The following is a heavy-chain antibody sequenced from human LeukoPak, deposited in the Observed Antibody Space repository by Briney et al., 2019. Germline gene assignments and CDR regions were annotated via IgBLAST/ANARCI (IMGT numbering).Heavy chain of an antibody. Sequence: GASVKVCCKASGYTFTGYYMNWVRQAPGQGLEWLGRINPNTGGTNFAQSFQGRVTMTRDTSITTAYMELSSLRSEDTAVYYCARRGKVTIYDFDPWGQGTLVTVSS. CDR3: ARRGKVTIYDFDP. J-gene: IGHJ5*02. D-gene: IGHD3-3*01. V-gene: IGHV1-2*06. CDR1: GYTFTGYY. CDR2: INPNTGGT.